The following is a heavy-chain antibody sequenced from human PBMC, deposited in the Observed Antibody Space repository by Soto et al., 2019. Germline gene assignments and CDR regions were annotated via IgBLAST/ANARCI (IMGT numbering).Heavy chain of an antibody. J-gene: IGHJ4*02. CDR2: IRTYNGNT. CDR1: GYTFTSYG. CDR3: VVAAQPYYFDY. Sequence: QVQLVQSGAEVKKPGASVKVSCRASGYTFTSYGISWGRRAPAQGLEWMGGIRTYNGNTNYAQKLKGRVTMTTDTSTSTAYMELRSLRSDDTAVYYCVVAAQPYYFDYWGQGTLVTVSS. V-gene: IGHV1-18*01. D-gene: IGHD2-15*01.